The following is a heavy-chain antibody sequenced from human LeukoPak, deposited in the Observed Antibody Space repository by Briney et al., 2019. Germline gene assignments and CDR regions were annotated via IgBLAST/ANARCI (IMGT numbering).Heavy chain of an antibody. Sequence: TGGSLRLSCAASGFTFSTYAMTWVRQAPGKGLEWVSSISGSGAGKFYAAPVKGLFTTSRDNSKNTLYVQMNSLRAEDTAVYYCAKAAYGDYAGAFDIWGQGTMVIVSS. J-gene: IGHJ3*02. D-gene: IGHD4-17*01. V-gene: IGHV3-23*01. CDR3: AKAAYGDYAGAFDI. CDR2: ISGSGAGK. CDR1: GFTFSTYA.